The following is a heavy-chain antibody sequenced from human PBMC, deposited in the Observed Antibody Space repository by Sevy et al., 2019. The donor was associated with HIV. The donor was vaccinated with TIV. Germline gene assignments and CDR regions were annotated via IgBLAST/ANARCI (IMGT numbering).Heavy chain of an antibody. CDR3: ATGREYYDENSGYFDY. D-gene: IGHD3-22*01. Sequence: ASVKVSCKISGYRLSELSMHWVRQAPGKGLEWMGRFDPEDGEIIYAQKFQGRVTVTEDTSTDTAYMELGRLGSEDTAVYYCATGREYYDENSGYFDYWGPGTLVTVSS. CDR1: GYRLSELS. V-gene: IGHV1-24*01. J-gene: IGHJ4*02. CDR2: FDPEDGEI.